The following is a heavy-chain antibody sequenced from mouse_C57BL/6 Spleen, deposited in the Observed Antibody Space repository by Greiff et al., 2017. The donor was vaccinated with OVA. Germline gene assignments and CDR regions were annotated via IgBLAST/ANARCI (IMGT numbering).Heavy chain of an antibody. V-gene: IGHV1-59*01. CDR1: GYTFTSYW. J-gene: IGHJ4*01. CDR3: SRQLRLRNPMDY. D-gene: IGHD3-2*02. CDR2: IDPSDSYT. Sequence: VQLQQPGAALVRPGTSVKLSCKASGYTFTSYWMHWVKQRPGQGLEWIGVIDPSDSYTNYNQKFKGKATLTVDTSSSTAYMQLSSLTSEDSAVYYCSRQLRLRNPMDYWGQGTSVTVSS.